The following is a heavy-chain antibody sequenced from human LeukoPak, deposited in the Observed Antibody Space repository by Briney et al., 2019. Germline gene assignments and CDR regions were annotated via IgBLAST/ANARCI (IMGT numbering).Heavy chain of an antibody. CDR2: IYHSGST. Sequence: SETLSLTCAVSGGSISSSNWWSWVRQPPGKGLEWIGEIYHSGSTNYNPSLKSRVTISVDTSKNQFSLKLSSVTAADTAVYYCARVLPSADAFDIWGQGSMVTVSS. CDR1: GGSISSSNW. V-gene: IGHV4-4*02. CDR3: ARVLPSADAFDI. D-gene: IGHD2-2*01. J-gene: IGHJ3*02.